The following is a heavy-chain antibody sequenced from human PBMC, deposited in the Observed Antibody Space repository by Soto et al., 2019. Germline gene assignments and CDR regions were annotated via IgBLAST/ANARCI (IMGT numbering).Heavy chain of an antibody. V-gene: IGHV3-23*01. CDR3: TKDRAFYYGTNGPR. Sequence: PGGSLRLSCAASGFAFRSYAMSWVRQAPGKGLEWVSAITGSGDDTYYADSVKGRFTISRDNSKNTLSLVMNRLRAEDTAIYYCTKDRAFYYGTNGPRWGQGTLVTVSS. D-gene: IGHD3-10*01. CDR1: GFAFRSYA. CDR2: ITGSGDDT. J-gene: IGHJ4*02.